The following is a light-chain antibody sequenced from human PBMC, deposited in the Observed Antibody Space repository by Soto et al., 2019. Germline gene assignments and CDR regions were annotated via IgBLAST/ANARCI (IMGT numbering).Light chain of an antibody. J-gene: IGLJ1*01. CDR2: EVS. CDR3: SSYTSTSTYV. Sequence: QSALTQPASVSGSPGQSITISCTGTSSDVGSYNYVSWYQQHPGKAPKLMIYEVSNRPSGVSNRFSGSKSGNTASLTISGLQAEDEADYYGSSYTSTSTYVFGTG. CDR1: SSDVGSYNY. V-gene: IGLV2-14*01.